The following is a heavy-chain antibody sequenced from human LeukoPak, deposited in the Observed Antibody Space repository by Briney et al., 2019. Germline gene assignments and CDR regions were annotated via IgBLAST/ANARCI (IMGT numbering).Heavy chain of an antibody. CDR2: ISGSGGST. CDR1: GFTFSSYA. V-gene: IGHV3-23*01. CDR3: AKDSMIVVVITMGYFDY. J-gene: IGHJ4*02. Sequence: GASLRLSCAASGFTFSSYAMSWVRQAPGKGLEWVSAISGSGGSTYYADSVKGRFTISRDNSKNTLYLQMNSLRAEDTAVYYCAKDSMIVVVITMGYFDYWGQGTLVSVSS. D-gene: IGHD3-22*01.